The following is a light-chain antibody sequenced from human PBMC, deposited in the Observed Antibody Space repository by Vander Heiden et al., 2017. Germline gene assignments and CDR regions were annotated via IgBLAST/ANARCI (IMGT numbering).Light chain of an antibody. CDR3: SSYTGSNTV. V-gene: IGLV2-14*03. J-gene: IGLJ2*01. CDR1: SSDVGVYNY. Sequence: QSAMTQPAPVSGSPGQSITIPCPGSSSDVGVYNYVAWYQQHPGEAPKLMIYDVSYRPSGISNRFSGSKSGNTASLTISGLQAEDEADYYCSSYTGSNTVFGGGTKLTVL. CDR2: DVS.